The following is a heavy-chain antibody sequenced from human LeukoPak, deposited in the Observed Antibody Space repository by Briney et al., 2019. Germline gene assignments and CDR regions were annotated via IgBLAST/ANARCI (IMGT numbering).Heavy chain of an antibody. CDR2: IKQDGSEK. D-gene: IGHD3-3*01. J-gene: IGHJ6*03. Sequence: GGSLRLSCAASGFTFSSYWMSWVRQAPGKGLEWVANIKQDGSEKYYVDSVKGRFTISRDNAKDSLYLQMNSLRAEDTAVYYCARDRPVITIFGVVTLGRGYYYYMDVWGKGTTVTVSS. CDR1: GFTFSSYW. CDR3: ARDRPVITIFGVVTLGRGYYYYMDV. V-gene: IGHV3-7*01.